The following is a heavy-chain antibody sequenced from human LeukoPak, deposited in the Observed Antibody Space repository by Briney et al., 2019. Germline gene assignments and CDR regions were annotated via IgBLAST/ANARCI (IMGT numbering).Heavy chain of an antibody. Sequence: SETLSLTCSVSGGSISDYYWSWIRQPPGKGLEWIAYSYYTGSPNYNPSLKSRVTISVDTSKKWVSLRLSSVTAADTAVYYCAGSAITARYYYYMDVWGIGTTVTVSS. CDR3: AGSAITARYYYYMDV. V-gene: IGHV4-59*01. CDR2: SYYTGSP. CDR1: GGSISDYY. D-gene: IGHD5-12*01. J-gene: IGHJ6*03.